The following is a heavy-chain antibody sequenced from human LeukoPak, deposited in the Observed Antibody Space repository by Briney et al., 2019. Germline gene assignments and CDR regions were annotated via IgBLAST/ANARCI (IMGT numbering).Heavy chain of an antibody. CDR1: GGSFSGYY. CDR2: INHSGST. D-gene: IGHD3-3*01. J-gene: IGHJ4*02. CDR3: ARGDDFWSGYTFDY. Sequence: SETLSLTCAVYGGSFSGYYWSWIRQPPGKGLEWIGEINHSGSTNYNPSLKSRVTISVDTSKNQFSLKLSSVTAADTAVYYYARGDDFWSGYTFDYWGQGTLVTVSS. V-gene: IGHV4-34*01.